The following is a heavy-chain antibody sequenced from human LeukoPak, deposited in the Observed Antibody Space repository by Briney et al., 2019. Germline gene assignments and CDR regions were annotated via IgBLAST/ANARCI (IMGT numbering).Heavy chain of an antibody. Sequence: GGSLRLSCAASGFTFSSAWMSWVRQAPGQGLEWLGRIKTKTDGGTTDYAAPVKGRFTISRDDSNDTLHLQMNSLKSDDTAVYYCANIFGGNSHRSDYWGQGTLVTVSS. CDR1: GFTFSSAW. D-gene: IGHD4-23*01. CDR3: ANIFGGNSHRSDY. V-gene: IGHV3-15*01. J-gene: IGHJ4*02. CDR2: IKTKTDGGTT.